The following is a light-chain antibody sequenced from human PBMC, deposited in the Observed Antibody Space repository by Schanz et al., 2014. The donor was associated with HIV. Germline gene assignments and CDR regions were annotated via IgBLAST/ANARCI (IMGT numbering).Light chain of an antibody. V-gene: IGKV1-5*03. CDR3: LQDYNSPYT. J-gene: IGKJ2*01. CDR1: QSLDRW. Sequence: DIQMTQSPSILSASVGDRVTITCRAGQSLDRWLAWYQQKPGKAPKLLIYRASYLESGVPSRFSGSGSGTEFTLTISSLQPDDFATYYCLQDYNSPYTFGQGTKLEIK. CDR2: RAS.